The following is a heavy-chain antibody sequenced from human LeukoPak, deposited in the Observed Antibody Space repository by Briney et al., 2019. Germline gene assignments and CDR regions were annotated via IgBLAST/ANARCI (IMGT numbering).Heavy chain of an antibody. CDR1: GGTFSSYA. Sequence: SVKVSCKASGGTFSSYAISWVRQAPGRGLEWMGGIIPIFGTANYAQKFQGRVTITADKSTSTAYMELSSLGSEDTAVYYCARGGDCSGGSCYGGYFDYWGQGTLVTVSS. CDR3: ARGGDCSGGSCYGGYFDY. J-gene: IGHJ4*02. V-gene: IGHV1-69*06. D-gene: IGHD2-15*01. CDR2: IIPIFGTA.